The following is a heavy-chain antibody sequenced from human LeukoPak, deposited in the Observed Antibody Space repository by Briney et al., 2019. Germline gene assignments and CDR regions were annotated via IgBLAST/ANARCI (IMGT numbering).Heavy chain of an antibody. CDR2: ISYDGSNK. Sequence: GGSLRLSCAASTFTFSNAWMSWVRQAPGKGLEWVAVISYDGSNKYYADSVKGRFTISRDNSKNTLYLQMNSLRAEDTAVYYCAKDQGLVVYYFDYWGQGTLVIVSS. J-gene: IGHJ4*02. CDR3: AKDQGLVVYYFDY. D-gene: IGHD2-15*01. CDR1: TFTFSNAW. V-gene: IGHV3-30*18.